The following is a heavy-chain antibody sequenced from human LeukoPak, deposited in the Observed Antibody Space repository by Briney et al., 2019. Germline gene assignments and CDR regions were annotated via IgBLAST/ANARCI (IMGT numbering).Heavy chain of an antibody. D-gene: IGHD6-13*01. CDR3: ARGRAAAGSYYFDY. CDR2: IYTSGST. V-gene: IGHV4-61*02. J-gene: IGHJ4*02. CDR1: GGSIGSGSYY. Sequence: SETLSLTCTVSGGSIGSGSYYWSWIRQPAGKGLEWIGRIYTSGSTNYNPSLKSRVTISVDTSKNQFSLKLSSVTAADTAVYYCARGRAAAGSYYFDYWGQGTLVTVSS.